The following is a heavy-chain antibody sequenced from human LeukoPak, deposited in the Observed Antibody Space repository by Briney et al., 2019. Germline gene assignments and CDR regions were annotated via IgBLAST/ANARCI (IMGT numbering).Heavy chain of an antibody. CDR2: IYHSGTT. Sequence: SETLSLTCAVSGGSISSSNWWSWVRQPPGKGLEWIGEIYHSGTTNYNPSLKSRVTISVDKSKNQFSLKLSSVTAADTAVYYCAREERRSWYFDYWGQGTLVTVSS. CDR3: AREERRSWYFDY. V-gene: IGHV4-4*02. D-gene: IGHD1-1*01. J-gene: IGHJ4*02. CDR1: GGSISSSNW.